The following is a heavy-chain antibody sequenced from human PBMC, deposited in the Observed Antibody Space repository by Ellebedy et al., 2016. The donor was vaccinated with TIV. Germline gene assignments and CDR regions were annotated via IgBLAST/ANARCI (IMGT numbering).Heavy chain of an antibody. Sequence: SETLSLTCTVSGASISSYYCSWIRQPPGKGLEWIGYIYYSGSANYNPSLKSRVTISVDMSKNQFSLKLRSVTAADTAIYYCARYTIASRPDLYFDYWGQGTLVTVSS. CDR1: GASISSYY. CDR2: IYYSGSA. J-gene: IGHJ4*02. D-gene: IGHD6-6*01. CDR3: ARYTIASRPDLYFDY. V-gene: IGHV4-59*08.